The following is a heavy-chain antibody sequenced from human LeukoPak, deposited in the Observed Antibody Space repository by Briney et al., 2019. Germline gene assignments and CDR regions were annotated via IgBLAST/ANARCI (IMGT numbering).Heavy chain of an antibody. J-gene: IGHJ4*02. V-gene: IGHV4-61*02. CDR2: IYTSGST. Sequence: PSETLSLTCTVSGGSISSSSYYWGWIRQPAGKGLEWIGRIYTSGSTNYNPSLKSRVTMSVDTSKNQFSLKLSSVTAADTAVYYCARRIAAAGSFDYWGQGTLVTVSS. CDR3: ARRIAAAGSFDY. D-gene: IGHD6-13*01. CDR1: GGSISSSSYY.